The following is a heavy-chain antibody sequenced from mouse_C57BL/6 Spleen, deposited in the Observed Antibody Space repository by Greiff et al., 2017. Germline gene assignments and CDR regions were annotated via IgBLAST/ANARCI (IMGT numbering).Heavy chain of an antibody. CDR1: GYTFTSYW. Sequence: VQLQQPGAELVKPGASVKLSCKASGYTFTSYWMQWVKQRPGQGLEWIGEIDPSDSYTNYNQKFKGKATLTVDTSSSTAYMQLSSLTSEDSAVYYCAREGSSYSFAYWGQGTLVTVSA. D-gene: IGHD1-1*01. J-gene: IGHJ3*01. CDR3: AREGSSYSFAY. CDR2: IDPSDSYT. V-gene: IGHV1-50*01.